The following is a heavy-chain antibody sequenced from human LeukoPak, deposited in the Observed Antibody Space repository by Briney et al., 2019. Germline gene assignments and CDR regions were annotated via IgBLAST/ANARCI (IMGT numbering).Heavy chain of an antibody. J-gene: IGHJ4*02. V-gene: IGHV4-59*08. CDR2: IYYSGST. CDR1: GGSISPCY. CDR3: ARHGYCSGGSCYWDY. Sequence: SETLSLTCTVSGGSISPCYWSWIRQPPGKGLEWIAYIYYSGSTAYSPNVKSRVAISVDTSNNQVSLKLSSVTAADTAVYYCARHGYCSGGSCYWDYWGQGTLVTVSS. D-gene: IGHD2-15*01.